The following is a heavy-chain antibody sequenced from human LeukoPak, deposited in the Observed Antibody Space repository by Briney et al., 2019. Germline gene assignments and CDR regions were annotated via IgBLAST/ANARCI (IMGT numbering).Heavy chain of an antibody. V-gene: IGHV1-18*01. CDR3: ARDLEGYCSSTSCYPVY. J-gene: IGHJ4*02. CDR2: IRVYNGNT. Sequence: GASVKVSCKASGYTFTSYGISWVRQAPGQGLEWMGWIRVYNGNTNYAQKLQGRVTMTTDTSTSTAYMELRSLRSDDTAVYYCARDLEGYCSSTSCYPVYWGQGTLVTVSS. CDR1: GYTFTSYG. D-gene: IGHD2-2*01.